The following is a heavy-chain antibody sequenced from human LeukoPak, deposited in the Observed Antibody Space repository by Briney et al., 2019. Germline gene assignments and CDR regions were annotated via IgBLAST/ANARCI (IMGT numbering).Heavy chain of an antibody. CDR3: ARGYGSGSRISGWFDP. V-gene: IGHV4-4*07. CDR2: IYTSGST. D-gene: IGHD3-10*01. Sequence: SETLSLTCTVSGGSISSYYWSWIRQPAGKGLEWIGRIYTSGSTNYNPSLKSRVTMSVDTSKNQFSLKLSSVTAADTAVYYCARGYGSGSRISGWFDPWGQGTLVTVSS. CDR1: GGSISSYY. J-gene: IGHJ5*02.